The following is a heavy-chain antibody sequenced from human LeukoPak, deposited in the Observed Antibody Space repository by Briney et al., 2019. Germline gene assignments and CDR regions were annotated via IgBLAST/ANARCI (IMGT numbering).Heavy chain of an antibody. CDR1: GYTFTSYG. CDR2: ISAYNGNT. J-gene: IGHJ4*02. D-gene: IGHD6-19*01. Sequence: ASVKVSCKASGYTFTSYGISWVRQAPGQGLEWMGWISAYNGNTNYAQKLQGRVTMTRDMSTSTVYMELSSLRSEDTAVYYCARIHSSGWYGNDYWGQGTLVTVSS. CDR3: ARIHSSGWYGNDY. V-gene: IGHV1-18*01.